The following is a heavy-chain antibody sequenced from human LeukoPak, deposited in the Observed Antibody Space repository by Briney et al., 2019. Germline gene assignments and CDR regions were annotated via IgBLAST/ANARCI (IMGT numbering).Heavy chain of an antibody. CDR3: ATTVPAPSEYLQH. D-gene: IGHD4-11*01. CDR2: FDPEDGET. CDR1: GYTLTELS. J-gene: IGHJ1*01. V-gene: IGHV1-24*01. Sequence: ASVKVSCKVSGYTLTELSMHWVRQAPVKGLEWMGGFDPEDGETIYAQKFQGRVTMTEDTSTDTAYMELSSLRSEDTAVYYCATTVPAPSEYLQHWGQGTLVTVSS.